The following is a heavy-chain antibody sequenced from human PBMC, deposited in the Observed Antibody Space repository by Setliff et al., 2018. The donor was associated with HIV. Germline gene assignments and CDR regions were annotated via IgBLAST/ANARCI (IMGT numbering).Heavy chain of an antibody. Sequence: TSETLSLTCAVYGGSFSGHQWSWIRQPPGKGLEWIGEINHSEDTNYNSFLKSRVTISLDMSKNQFSLKLSSVTAADTAVYYCARDSTDGSGFPGPPSFWGQGTLVTVSS. J-gene: IGHJ4*02. V-gene: IGHV4-34*01. CDR3: ARDSTDGSGFPGPPSF. D-gene: IGHD3-22*01. CDR2: INHSEDT. CDR1: GGSFSGHQ.